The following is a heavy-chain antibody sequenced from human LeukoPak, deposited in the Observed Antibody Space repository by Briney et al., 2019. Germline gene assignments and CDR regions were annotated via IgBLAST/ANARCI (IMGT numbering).Heavy chain of an antibody. CDR3: ARGGISGGGALDI. J-gene: IGHJ3*02. Sequence: SETLSLTCTVSGGSISSYYWSWIRQPPGKGLEWIGYIYYSGSTIYNPSLKSRVTISVDTSKNQFSLKLSSVTAADTAVYYCARGGISGGGALDIWGQGTTVTVSS. V-gene: IGHV4-59*08. CDR1: GGSISSYY. CDR2: IYYSGST. D-gene: IGHD3-16*01.